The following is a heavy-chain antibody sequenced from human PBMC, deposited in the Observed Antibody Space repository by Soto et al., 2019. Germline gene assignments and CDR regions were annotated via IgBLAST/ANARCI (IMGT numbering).Heavy chain of an antibody. CDR1: RGSISSYY. CDR2: IYSRGSTNY. Sequence: SETLSLTCTVSRGSISSYYWSWIRQPAGKGLEWIGHIYSRGSTNYNYNPSLKSRVTISVDTSKNQFSLKLSSVTAADPAVYYCARDPGDYWGQGTLVTVSS. V-gene: IGHV4-4*07. J-gene: IGHJ4*02. CDR3: ARDPGDY.